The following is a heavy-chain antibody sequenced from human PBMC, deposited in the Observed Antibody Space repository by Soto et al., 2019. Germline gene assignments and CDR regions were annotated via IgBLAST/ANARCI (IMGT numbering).Heavy chain of an antibody. Sequence: ASVKVSCKASGGTFSSYTISWVRQAPGQGLEWMGRIIPILSIANYAQKFQGRVTITADESTSTAYMELSSLRSEDTAVYYCARAREGYYGSGSYYYYYYGMDVWGQGTTVTVS. V-gene: IGHV1-69*02. CDR2: IIPILSIA. CDR3: ARAREGYYGSGSYYYYYYGMDV. CDR1: GGTFSSYT. J-gene: IGHJ6*02. D-gene: IGHD3-10*01.